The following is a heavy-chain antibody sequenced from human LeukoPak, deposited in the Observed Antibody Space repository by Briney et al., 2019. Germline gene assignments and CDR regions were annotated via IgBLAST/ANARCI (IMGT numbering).Heavy chain of an antibody. V-gene: IGHV7-4-1*01. CDR2: INTNTGNP. Sequence: ASVKVSCKASGYTFTSYAMNWVRQAPGQGLEWMGWINTNTGNPTYAQGFTGRFVFSLDTSVSTAYYCARDGGDYYDSSGYYRTPLSDYWGQGTLVTVSS. D-gene: IGHD3-22*01. CDR1: GYTFTSYA. J-gene: IGHJ4*02. CDR3: RTPLSDY.